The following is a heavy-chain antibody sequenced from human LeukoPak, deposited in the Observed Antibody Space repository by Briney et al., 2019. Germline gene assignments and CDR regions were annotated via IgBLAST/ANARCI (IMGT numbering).Heavy chain of an antibody. D-gene: IGHD3-10*01. CDR1: GFTFSSYS. CDR2: ISSSSSTI. CDR3: ARDQVLYGSGSLDY. J-gene: IGHJ4*02. Sequence: PGGSLRLSCAASGFTFSSYSMNWVRQAPGKGLEWVSYISSSSSTIYYADSVKGRFTISRDNAKNSLYLQMNSLRAEDTAVYYCARDQVLYGSGSLDYWGQGTLVTVSS. V-gene: IGHV3-48*01.